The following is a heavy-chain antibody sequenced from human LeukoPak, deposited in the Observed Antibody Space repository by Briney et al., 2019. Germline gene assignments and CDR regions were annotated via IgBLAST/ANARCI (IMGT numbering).Heavy chain of an antibody. CDR1: GFTFSSYS. J-gene: IGHJ4*02. CDR2: IYSGGST. CDR3: ARDIGWLGTFDS. D-gene: IGHD6-19*01. V-gene: IGHV3-53*01. Sequence: GGSLRLSCAASGFTFSSYSMNWVRQAPGKGLEWVSIIYSGGSTYYADSVKGRFTISRDNSKNTLYLQMNSLRAEDTAVYYCARDIGWLGTFDSWGQGTLVTVSS.